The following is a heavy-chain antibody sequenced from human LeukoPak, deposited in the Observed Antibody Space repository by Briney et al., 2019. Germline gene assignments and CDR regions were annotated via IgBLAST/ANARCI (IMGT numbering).Heavy chain of an antibody. D-gene: IGHD1-26*01. Sequence: GGSLRLSCAASGFTFSNYNMNWVRQAPGKGLEWVSSITSTSSYIYYADSVKGRFTISRDNAKNSLYLQMNSLRAEDTALYLCARDPYSGNYGNYYYYYMDVWGKGTTVTISS. CDR3: ARDPYSGNYGNYYYYYMDV. V-gene: IGHV3-21*01. CDR1: GFTFSNYN. J-gene: IGHJ6*03. CDR2: ITSTSSYI.